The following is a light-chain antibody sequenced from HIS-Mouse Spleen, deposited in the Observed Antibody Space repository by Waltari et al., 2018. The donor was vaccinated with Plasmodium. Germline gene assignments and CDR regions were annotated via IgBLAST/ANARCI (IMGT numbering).Light chain of an antibody. CDR3: SSYAGSNNLV. V-gene: IGLV2-8*01. CDR1: SSDVGGYNY. CDR2: EVS. Sequence: QSALTQPPSASGSPGQSVTISCTGTSSDVGGYNYVSWYQQHTGKPPKRMIYEVSKRPSGFPARFSGSKAGNTASLTVSGLQAEDEADYYCSSYAGSNNLVFGGGAKLTVL. J-gene: IGLJ2*01.